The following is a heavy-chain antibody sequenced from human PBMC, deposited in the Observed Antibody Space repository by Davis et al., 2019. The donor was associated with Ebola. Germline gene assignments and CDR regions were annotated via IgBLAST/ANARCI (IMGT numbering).Heavy chain of an antibody. Sequence: SLKISCAASGFTFDDFAMHWVRQAPGKGLEWVSGISWNSGAIHYADSVKGRFIISSDNAENSLYSQMNSLRPEDTALYYCVKDFEPGEASFGMFDYWGQGTLVTVSS. D-gene: IGHD3-16*01. J-gene: IGHJ4*02. CDR1: GFTFDDFA. V-gene: IGHV3-9*01. CDR3: VKDFEPGEASFGMFDY. CDR2: ISWNSGAI.